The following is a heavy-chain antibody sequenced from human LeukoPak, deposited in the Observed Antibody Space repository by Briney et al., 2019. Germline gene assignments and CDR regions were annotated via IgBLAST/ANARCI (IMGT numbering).Heavy chain of an antibody. J-gene: IGHJ5*02. CDR2: INPDSGGT. CDR1: GYTFTSYY. D-gene: IGHD3-9*01. V-gene: IGHV1-2*02. CDR3: ARLGENGLLTGYFYP. Sequence: RRASVKVSCKASGYTFTSYYMHWVRQAPGQGLEWMGRINPDSGGTDYAQKFQGRVTMTRDTSISTAYMDLSRLRSDDTAVYYCARLGENGLLTGYFYPWGQGTLVTVSS.